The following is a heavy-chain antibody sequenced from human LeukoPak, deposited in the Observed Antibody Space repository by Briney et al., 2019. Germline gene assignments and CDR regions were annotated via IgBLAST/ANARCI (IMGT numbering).Heavy chain of an antibody. CDR1: VYTHISYG. Sequence: GASVKVSYKATVYTHISYGNNWVRPAPGQGLEWVGWISTYNSDANYAQKFQGRVTMTAETSTTTAYMELRSLRSDDTAVYYCAIDIGFCQDTFDFCGQGTLVTVSS. V-gene: IGHV1-18*01. D-gene: IGHD1-26*01. J-gene: IGHJ4*02. CDR3: AIDIGFCQDTFDF. CDR2: ISTYNSDA.